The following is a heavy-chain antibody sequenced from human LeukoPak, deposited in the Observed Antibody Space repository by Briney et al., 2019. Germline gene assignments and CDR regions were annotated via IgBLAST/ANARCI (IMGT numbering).Heavy chain of an antibody. V-gene: IGHV1-46*01. CDR1: GYTSTSYY. D-gene: IGHD6-19*01. CDR2: INPSGGST. J-gene: IGHJ5*02. Sequence: ASVKVSCKASGYTSTSYYMHWVRQAPGQGLEWMGIINPSGGSTSYAQKFQGRVTMTRDTSTSTVYMELSSLRSEDTAVYYCARAVAGINWFDPWGQGTLVTVSS. CDR3: ARAVAGINWFDP.